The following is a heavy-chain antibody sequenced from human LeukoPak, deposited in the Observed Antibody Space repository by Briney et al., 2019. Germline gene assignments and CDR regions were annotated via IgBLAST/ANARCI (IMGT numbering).Heavy chain of an antibody. Sequence: ASVKVSCKASGGTFSSYAISWVRQAPGQGLEWMGGIIPIFGTANYAQKFQGRVTITADESTSTAYMELSSLRSEDTAVYYCARGSYGYTGYYYYMDVWGKGTTVTVSS. CDR3: ARGSYGYTGYYYYMDV. CDR2: IIPIFGTA. J-gene: IGHJ6*03. V-gene: IGHV1-69*13. D-gene: IGHD5-18*01. CDR1: GGTFSSYA.